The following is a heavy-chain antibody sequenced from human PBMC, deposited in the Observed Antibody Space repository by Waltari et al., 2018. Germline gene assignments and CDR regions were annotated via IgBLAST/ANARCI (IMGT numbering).Heavy chain of an antibody. CDR3: AKGKPDGDYVHY. Sequence: EVQLVESGGGLVQPGGSLRLSCAASGFTFSSYWMSWVRQAPGKGLEWVANIKQDGSGKYYVDSVKGRFTISRDNAKNTLYLQMNSLRAEDTAVYYCAKGKPDGDYVHYWGQGTLVTVSS. D-gene: IGHD4-17*01. CDR1: GFTFSSYW. J-gene: IGHJ4*02. V-gene: IGHV3-7*03. CDR2: IKQDGSGK.